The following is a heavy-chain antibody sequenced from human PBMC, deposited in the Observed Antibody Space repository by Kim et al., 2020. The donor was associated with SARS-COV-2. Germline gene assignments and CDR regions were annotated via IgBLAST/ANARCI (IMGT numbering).Heavy chain of an antibody. V-gene: IGHV3-21*01. J-gene: IGHJ3*02. Sequence: GGSLRLSCAASGFTFSSYSMNWVRQAPGKGLEWVSSISSSSSYIYYADSVKGRFTISRDNAKNSLYLQMNSLRAEDTAVYYCAREWGCSSTSCYGGAFDIWGQGTMVTVSS. D-gene: IGHD2-2*01. CDR1: GFTFSSYS. CDR3: AREWGCSSTSCYGGAFDI. CDR2: ISSSSSYI.